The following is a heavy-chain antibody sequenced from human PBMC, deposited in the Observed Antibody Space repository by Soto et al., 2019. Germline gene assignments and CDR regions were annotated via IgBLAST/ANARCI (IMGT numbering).Heavy chain of an antibody. Sequence: QLQLQESGPGLVKPSETLSLTCRVSDGSMNSDSSYWGWIRQPPGKGREWIGVINHSGSTYHNLSLKGRVTMSVDASRNQFSLKLTSMPAADTAVYYCARLGGYVSVGYYYLWDSWGQGTLVTVSS. V-gene: IGHV4-39*01. CDR2: INHSGST. J-gene: IGHJ4*02. CDR3: ARLGGYVSVGYYYLWDS. D-gene: IGHD3-22*01. CDR1: DGSMNSDSSY.